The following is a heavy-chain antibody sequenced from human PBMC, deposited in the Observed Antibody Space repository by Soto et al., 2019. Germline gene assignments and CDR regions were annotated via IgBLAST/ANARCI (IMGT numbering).Heavy chain of an antibody. CDR1: GFSFSSYA. J-gene: IGHJ4*02. D-gene: IGHD4-17*01. CDR3: ARDRAYGGNSGLDY. CDR2: IWYDGSNK. V-gene: IGHV3-33*01. Sequence: QVQLVESGGGVVQPGRSLRLSCAASGFSFSSYAMHWVRQAPGKGLEWVAVIWYDGSNKYYADSVKGRFTISRDNSKNTLYLQMNSLGAEDTAVFYCARDRAYGGNSGLDYWGQGTLVTVSS.